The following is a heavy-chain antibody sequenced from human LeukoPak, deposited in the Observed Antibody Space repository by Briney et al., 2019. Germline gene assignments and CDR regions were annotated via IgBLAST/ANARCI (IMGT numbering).Heavy chain of an antibody. CDR2: IKQDGSEK. Sequence: GGSLRLSCAASGFTFSSYWMSWVRQAPGKGLEWVANIKQDGSEKYYVDSVKGRFTISRDNAKNSLYLQMNSLRAEDTAVYYCAKSRMTTVVTPDAFDIWGQGTMVTVSS. CDR1: GFTFSSYW. J-gene: IGHJ3*02. CDR3: AKSRMTTVVTPDAFDI. D-gene: IGHD4-23*01. V-gene: IGHV3-7*03.